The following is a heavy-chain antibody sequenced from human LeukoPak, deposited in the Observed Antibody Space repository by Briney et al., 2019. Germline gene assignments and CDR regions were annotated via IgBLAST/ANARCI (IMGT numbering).Heavy chain of an antibody. V-gene: IGHV3-23*01. CDR2: IIGSGGST. CDR3: AKMTRFDY. Sequence: AESLSLSCAASGLTFSSYAMSWVRQAPGKGLEWVSAIIGSGGSTYYADSVKGRFTISRDNSKNTLYLQINSLRAEDTAVYYCAKMTRFDYWGQGTLVTVSS. D-gene: IGHD4-11*01. CDR1: GLTFSSYA. J-gene: IGHJ4*02.